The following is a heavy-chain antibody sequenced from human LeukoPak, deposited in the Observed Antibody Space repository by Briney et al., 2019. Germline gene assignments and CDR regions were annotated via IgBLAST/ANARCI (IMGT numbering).Heavy chain of an antibody. CDR3: ASRQGLGWHYVN. D-gene: IGHD3-10*02. Sequence: SLRLSCAASGFTFDDYAMHWVRQAPGKGLEWVSRISWNSGSRGYADSVKGRFTISRDNSKNTLYLQMNSLRVEDTAIYYCASRQGLGWHYVNWGQGTLVTVSS. CDR2: ISWNSGSR. J-gene: IGHJ4*02. V-gene: IGHV3-9*01. CDR1: GFTFDDYA.